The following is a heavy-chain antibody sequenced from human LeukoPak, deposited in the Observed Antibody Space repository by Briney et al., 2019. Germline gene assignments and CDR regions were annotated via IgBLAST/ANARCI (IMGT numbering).Heavy chain of an antibody. V-gene: IGHV4-39*01. CDR2: IYYSGST. CDR1: GGSIGSSSYY. CDR3: ASPIAAAGRGGDY. D-gene: IGHD6-13*01. J-gene: IGHJ4*02. Sequence: SETLSLACTVSGGSIGSSSYYWGCIRQPPGKGLEWVGSIYYSGSTYYNPSLKSRVTISVDTSKNQFSLKLSSVTAADTAVYYCASPIAAAGRGGDYWGQGTLVTVSS.